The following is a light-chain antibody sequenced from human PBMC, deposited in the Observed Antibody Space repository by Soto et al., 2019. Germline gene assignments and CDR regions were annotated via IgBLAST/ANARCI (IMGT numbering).Light chain of an antibody. CDR1: SSDVGYYDY. J-gene: IGLJ1*01. Sequence: QSVLTQPPSASGVPGQSVTISCTGTSSDVGYYDYVSWYQQHPGKAPKLVIYEATKRPSGVPDRVSASKSGNTASLTVSGLRAEDEADYYCSSYAGSNNFVFGSGTKVTVL. V-gene: IGLV2-8*01. CDR2: EAT. CDR3: SSYAGSNNFV.